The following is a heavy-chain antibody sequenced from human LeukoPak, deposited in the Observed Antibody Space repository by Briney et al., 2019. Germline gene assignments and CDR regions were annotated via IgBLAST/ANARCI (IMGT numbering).Heavy chain of an antibody. CDR2: IYYTGST. CDR1: GGSISSYY. D-gene: IGHD2-2*01. V-gene: IGHV4-59*08. J-gene: IGHJ4*02. Sequence: PSEALSLTCTVSGGSISSYYWSWIRQPPGKGLEWLGYIYYTGSTSYSPSLKSRVTISLDTSKNQFSLMLSPVTAADTAVYYCARYIPAAKEMFDYWGQGTLVTVSS. CDR3: ARYIPAAKEMFDY.